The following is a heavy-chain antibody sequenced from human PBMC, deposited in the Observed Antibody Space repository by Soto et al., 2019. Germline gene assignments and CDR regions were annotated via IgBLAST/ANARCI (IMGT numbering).Heavy chain of an antibody. CDR2: IIPIFGTR. J-gene: IGHJ3*02. V-gene: IGHV1-69*06. Sequence: QVQPVQSGAEVKKPGSSVKVSCRASGGTFSNYGISWVRQAPGEGLEWMGGIIPIFGTRNHAQKFQGRVTITADKSTSTAFMELSSLISEDMAVYYCARGSGYDNGGGFDIWGQGTMVTVSS. D-gene: IGHD3-22*01. CDR3: ARGSGYDNGGGFDI. CDR1: GGTFSNYG.